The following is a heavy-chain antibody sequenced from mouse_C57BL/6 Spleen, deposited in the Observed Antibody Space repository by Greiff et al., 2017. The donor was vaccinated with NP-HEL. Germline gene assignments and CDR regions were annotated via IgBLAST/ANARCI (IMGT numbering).Heavy chain of an antibody. CDR3: TRMGRGSYYFDY. V-gene: IGHV1-15*01. CDR1: GYTFTDYE. Sequence: SGAELVRPGASVTLSCKASGYTFTDYEMHWVKQTPVHGLEWIGAIDPETGGTAYNQKFKGKAILTADKSSSTAYMELRSLTSEDSAVYYCTRMGRGSYYFDYWGQGTTLTVSS. J-gene: IGHJ2*01. D-gene: IGHD4-1*01. CDR2: IDPETGGT.